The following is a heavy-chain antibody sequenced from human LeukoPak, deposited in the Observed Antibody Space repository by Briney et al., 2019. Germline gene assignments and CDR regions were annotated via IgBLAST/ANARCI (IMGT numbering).Heavy chain of an antibody. CDR3: AVDFWSGYYYFDY. D-gene: IGHD3-3*01. Sequence: PSETLSLTCAVYGGSFSGYYWSWIRQPPGKGLEWIGEINHSGSTNYNPSLKSRVTISVDTSKNQFSLKLSSVTAADTAVYYCAVDFWSGYYYFDYWGQGTLVTVSS. CDR1: GGSFSGYY. CDR2: INHSGST. V-gene: IGHV4-34*01. J-gene: IGHJ4*02.